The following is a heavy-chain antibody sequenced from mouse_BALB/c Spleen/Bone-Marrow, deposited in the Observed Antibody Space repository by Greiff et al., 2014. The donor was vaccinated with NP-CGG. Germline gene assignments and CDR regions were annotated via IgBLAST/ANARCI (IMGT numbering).Heavy chain of an antibody. CDR3: TRGEDY. CDR1: GFNIKDTF. CDR2: IDPANGNT. J-gene: IGHJ2*01. Sequence: VQLQQPGAELVKPGASVKLSCTGSGFNIKDTFMHWAKQRPEQGLEWIGRIDPANGNTKYDPKFQGKATITADTSSNTAYLHLTSLTSEDTAVYYCTRGEDYWGQGTTLAVPS. V-gene: IGHV14-3*02.